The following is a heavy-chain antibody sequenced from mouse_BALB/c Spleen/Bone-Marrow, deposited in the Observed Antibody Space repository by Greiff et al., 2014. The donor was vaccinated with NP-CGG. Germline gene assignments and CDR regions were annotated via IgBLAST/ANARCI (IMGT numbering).Heavy chain of an antibody. CDR2: ISAGGSDT. J-gene: IGHJ3*01. Sequence: EVQLQESGGGSVKPGGSLKLSCAASGSTFSSYPMSWVRQTPEKRLEWVASISAGGSDTYYLDSVKGRCTISRDNVKNTLFLQMSSLRSEDTAMYYCAMVTTATVWGQGTQVTVSA. D-gene: IGHD1-2*01. V-gene: IGHV5-9-3*01. CDR1: GSTFSSYP. CDR3: AMVTTATV.